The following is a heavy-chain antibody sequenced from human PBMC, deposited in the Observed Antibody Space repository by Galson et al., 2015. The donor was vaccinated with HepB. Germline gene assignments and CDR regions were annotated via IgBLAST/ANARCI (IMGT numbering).Heavy chain of an antibody. CDR2: ISGSGGST. V-gene: IGHV3-23*01. CDR3: AKGYSYGSPYGMDV. Sequence: SLRLACAASGFTFSSYAMSWVRQAPGKGLEWVSAISGSGGSTYYADSVKGRFTISRDNSKNTLYLQMNSLRAEDTAVYYCAKGYSYGSPYGMDVWGQGTTVTVSS. J-gene: IGHJ6*02. D-gene: IGHD5-18*01. CDR1: GFTFSSYA.